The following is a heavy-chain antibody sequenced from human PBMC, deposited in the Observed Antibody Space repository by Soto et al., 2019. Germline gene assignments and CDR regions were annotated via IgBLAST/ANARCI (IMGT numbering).Heavy chain of an antibody. CDR2: ISSSSSNI. Sequence: EVQLVESGGGLVQPGGSLRLSCTASGFTFSSRAMNWVRQFPGRGLEGVSYISSSSSNIDYADSVKGRFTVSRDNAKNSLYLQMNPLRDEDTAVYYCASDRALGSNWYYYLESWGQGNLVTVSS. CDR3: ASDRALGSNWYYYLES. V-gene: IGHV3-48*02. CDR1: GFTFSSRA. J-gene: IGHJ1*01. D-gene: IGHD1-20*01.